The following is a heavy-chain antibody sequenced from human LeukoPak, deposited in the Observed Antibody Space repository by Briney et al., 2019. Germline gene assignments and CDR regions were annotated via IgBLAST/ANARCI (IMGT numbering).Heavy chain of an antibody. CDR2: ISSSSSYI. J-gene: IGHJ5*02. Sequence: GGSLRLSCAASGFTFSSYSMNWVRQAPGKGLEWVSSISSSSSYIYYADSVKGRFTISRDNAKNSLYLQMNSPRAEDTAVYYCARALPYSSSSDPWGQGTLVTVSS. CDR1: GFTFSSYS. CDR3: ARALPYSSSSDP. D-gene: IGHD6-13*01. V-gene: IGHV3-21*01.